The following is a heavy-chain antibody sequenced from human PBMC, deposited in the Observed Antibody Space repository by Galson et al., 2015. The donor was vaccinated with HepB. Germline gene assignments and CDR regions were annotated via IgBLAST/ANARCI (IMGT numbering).Heavy chain of an antibody. D-gene: IGHD6-13*01. Sequence: SLRLSCAASGFTFSSYWMHWVRQAPGKGLVWVSRINSDGSSTSYADSVKGRFTISRDNAKNTLYLQMNSLRAEDTAVYYCARHSGDRKQLVPLWYYYYGMDVWGQGTTVTVSS. CDR1: GFTFSSYW. V-gene: IGHV3-74*01. J-gene: IGHJ6*02. CDR2: INSDGSST. CDR3: ARHSGDRKQLVPLWYYYYGMDV.